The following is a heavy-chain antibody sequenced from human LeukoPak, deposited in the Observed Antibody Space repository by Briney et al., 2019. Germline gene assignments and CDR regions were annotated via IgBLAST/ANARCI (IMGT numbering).Heavy chain of an antibody. CDR1: GYTFTSYG. V-gene: IGHV1-18*01. D-gene: IGHD3-22*01. CDR2: ISAYNSNT. CDR3: ARDQSATMIVGDYFDY. J-gene: IGHJ4*02. Sequence: ASVEVSCKASGYTFTSYGISWVRQAPGQGLEWMGWISAYNSNTNYAQKLQGRVTMTTDTSTSTAYMELRSLRSDDTAVYYCARDQSATMIVGDYFDYWGQGTLVTVSS.